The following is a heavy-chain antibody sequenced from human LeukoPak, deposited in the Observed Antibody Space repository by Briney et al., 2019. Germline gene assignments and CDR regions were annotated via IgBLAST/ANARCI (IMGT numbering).Heavy chain of an antibody. D-gene: IGHD6-13*01. CDR2: IKQDGSEK. J-gene: IGHJ4*02. V-gene: IGHV3-7*01. CDR3: ATTDPNNSNRDY. Sequence: GSLRLSCAASGFTFSSYWMSWVRQAPGKGLGGVANIKQDGSEKYYVDSVKGRFTISRDNAKNSLYLQMNSLRAEDTAVYYCATTDPNNSNRDYWGQGTLVTVSS. CDR1: GFTFSSYW.